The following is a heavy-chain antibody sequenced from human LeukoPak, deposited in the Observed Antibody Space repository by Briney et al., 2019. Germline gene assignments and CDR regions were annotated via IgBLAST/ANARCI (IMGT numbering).Heavy chain of an antibody. CDR3: VAGNYYDSSGYYPYFDY. Sequence: ASVKVSCKASGGTFSGYAISWVRQAPGQGLEWMGGIIPIFGTANYAQKFQGRVTITTDESTSTAYMELSSLRSEDTAVYYCVAGNYYDSSGYYPYFDYWGQGTLVTVSS. CDR2: IIPIFGTA. D-gene: IGHD3-22*01. J-gene: IGHJ4*02. CDR1: GGTFSGYA. V-gene: IGHV1-69*05.